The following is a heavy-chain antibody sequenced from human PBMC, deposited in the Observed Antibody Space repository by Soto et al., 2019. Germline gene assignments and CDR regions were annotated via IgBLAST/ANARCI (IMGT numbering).Heavy chain of an antibody. J-gene: IGHJ5*02. CDR3: ARSTFEYSSFYNWFDP. CDR1: GFTFSSYA. Sequence: PGGSLRLSCAASGFTFSSYAMHWVRQAPGKGLEWVAVISYDGSNKYYADSVKGRFTISRDNSKNTLYLQMNSLRAEDTAVYYCARSTFEYSSFYNWFDPWGQGTLVTVSS. D-gene: IGHD6-6*01. V-gene: IGHV3-30-3*01. CDR2: ISYDGSNK.